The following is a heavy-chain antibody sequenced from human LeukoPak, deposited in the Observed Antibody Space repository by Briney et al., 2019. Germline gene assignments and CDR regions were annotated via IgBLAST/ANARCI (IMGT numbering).Heavy chain of an antibody. CDR2: IYWDDDE. CDR1: GFSLNTHGVG. V-gene: IGHV2-5*02. J-gene: IGHJ4*02. D-gene: IGHD3-3*01. CDR3: AHITLRLSEWPPRRTFDF. Sequence: ESGPTLVNPTQTLTLTCTFSGFSLNTHGVGVGWIRQPPGKALESLALIYWDDDERLSPSLKSRLSITKDPSRNQVVLTMTNMDPVDTATYFCAHITLRLSEWPPRRTFDFWGQGILVTVSS.